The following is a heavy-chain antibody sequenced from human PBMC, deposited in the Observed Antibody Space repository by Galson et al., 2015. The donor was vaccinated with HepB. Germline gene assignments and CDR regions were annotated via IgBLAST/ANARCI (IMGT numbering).Heavy chain of an antibody. CDR2: ISFSGHNI. V-gene: IGHV3-11*01. J-gene: IGHJ4*02. D-gene: IGHD4-23*01. Sequence: SLRLSCAASGSTFTDYYMTWLRQPPGKGLEWVAYISFSGHNIYYADSVKGRFTISRDNAKNSLYLQMNSLRGEDTAVYYCARDGSGGNFPFDYWGLGTLVTVSS. CDR1: GSTFTDYY. CDR3: ARDGSGGNFPFDY.